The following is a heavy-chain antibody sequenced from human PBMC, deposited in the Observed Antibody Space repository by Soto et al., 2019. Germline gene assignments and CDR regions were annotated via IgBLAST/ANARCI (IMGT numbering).Heavy chain of an antibody. CDR2: IYYSGST. D-gene: IGHD3-3*01. J-gene: IGHJ4*02. Sequence: QVQLQESGPGLVKPSQTLSLTCTVSGGSISSGDYYWSWIRQPPGKGLEWIGYIYYSGSTYYNPSLKGRVNISVDTSKDQFSLKLSSVTAADTAVYYCARGDYDFWSGYGWGQGTLVTVSS. CDR3: ARGDYDFWSGYG. CDR1: GGSISSGDYY. V-gene: IGHV4-30-4*01.